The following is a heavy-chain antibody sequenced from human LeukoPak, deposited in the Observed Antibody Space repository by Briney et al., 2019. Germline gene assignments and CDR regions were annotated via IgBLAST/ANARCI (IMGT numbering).Heavy chain of an antibody. D-gene: IGHD2-8*02. CDR3: ARGPWSYFHS. Sequence: KPSATLSLTCTVSGGSITNYYCNWIRPPPGKGLEWIGYIYNTGNTKYNPSLKTRVTISGDTSKKQFSLNLSTVTAADTAVYYCARGPWSYFHSWGQGTLVTVSS. CDR1: GGSITNYY. V-gene: IGHV4-59*08. J-gene: IGHJ4*02. CDR2: IYNTGNT.